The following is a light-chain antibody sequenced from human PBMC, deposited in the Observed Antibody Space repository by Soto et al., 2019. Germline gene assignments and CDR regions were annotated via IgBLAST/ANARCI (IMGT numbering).Light chain of an antibody. CDR1: TGAVTSGHH. J-gene: IGLJ2*01. CDR2: DTS. V-gene: IGLV7-46*01. Sequence: QTVVTQEPSLTVSPGGTVTLTCASTTGAVTSGHHPYWFQKKPGQVPKTLIYDTSNKHSWTPTRFSGSLLGDRAALTLSGAQAEDEAEYYCLLSSGGTHVVFGGGTKLTVL. CDR3: LLSSGGTHVV.